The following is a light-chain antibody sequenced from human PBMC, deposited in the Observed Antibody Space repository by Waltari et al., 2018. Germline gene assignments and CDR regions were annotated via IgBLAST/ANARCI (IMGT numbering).Light chain of an antibody. CDR2: TAS. J-gene: IGKJ3*01. CDR1: QGLGNY. Sequence: DIQMTQSPSSLSASVGDRVTITCRASQGLGNYLAWYQQKPVTVPKLLIYTASTVQSGVPSRFSGSGSAADFTLTISSLQPEDAATYYCQNYNSAPFTFGPGTRVDIK. CDR3: QNYNSAPFT. V-gene: IGKV1-27*01.